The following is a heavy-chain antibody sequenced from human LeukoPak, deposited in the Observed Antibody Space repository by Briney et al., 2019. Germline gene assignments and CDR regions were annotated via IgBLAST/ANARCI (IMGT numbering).Heavy chain of an antibody. J-gene: IGHJ4*02. CDR1: GFTFSSYA. CDR3: AKARRFLEWLPYYFDY. CDR2: ISGSGGST. Sequence: SGGSLRLSCAASGFTFSSYAMSWVRQAPGKGLEWVSAISGSGGSTYYADSVKGRFTISRDNSKNTLYLQMNSLRAEDTAVHYCAKARRFLEWLPYYFDYWGQGNLVTVSS. D-gene: IGHD3-3*01. V-gene: IGHV3-23*01.